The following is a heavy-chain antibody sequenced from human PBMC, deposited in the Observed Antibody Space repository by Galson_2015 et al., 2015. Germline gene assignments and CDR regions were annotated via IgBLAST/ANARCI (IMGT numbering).Heavy chain of an antibody. V-gene: IGHV3-7*04. CDR2: IKQDGSDK. CDR3: ARGLYSNGWAFDY. J-gene: IGHJ4*02. CDR1: GFTFSSYW. Sequence: SLRLSCAASGFTFSSYWMSWVRQAPGKGLEWVASIKQDGSDKYSVDSVKGRFTISRDNAKNSLYLQMNSLRAEDTAVYYCARGLYSNGWAFDYWGQGTLATVSS. D-gene: IGHD6-19*01.